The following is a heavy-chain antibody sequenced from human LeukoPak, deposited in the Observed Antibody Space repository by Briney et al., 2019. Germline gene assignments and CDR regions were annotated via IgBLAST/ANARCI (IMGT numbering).Heavy chain of an antibody. CDR2: IYSSGST. V-gene: IGHV4-61*01. Sequence: PSGTLSLTCTVSGGSISSRSYYWSWIRQPPGKGLEWIGYIYSSGSTNYNPSLKSRVTMSVDTSKNQFSLKLSSVTAADTAMYYCARAPSLRFFDYWGQGTLVTVSS. J-gene: IGHJ4*02. CDR3: ARAPSLRFFDY. D-gene: IGHD3-3*01. CDR1: GGSISSRSYY.